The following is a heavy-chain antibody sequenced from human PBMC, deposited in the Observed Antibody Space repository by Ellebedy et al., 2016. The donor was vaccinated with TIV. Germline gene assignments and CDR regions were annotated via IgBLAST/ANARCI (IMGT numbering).Heavy chain of an antibody. D-gene: IGHD3-10*01. CDR1: GFSFDAYT. CDR3: AKESGFGSEGLDS. V-gene: IGHV3-43*01. Sequence: GGSLRLSXTASGFSFDAYTMHWVRHVPGKGLEWVSLITWDGNDTFYADSVRGRFTISRDNIKNSLYLQMDSLKTEDAALYYCAKESGFGSEGLDSWGRGSLVTVSS. J-gene: IGHJ4*02. CDR2: ITWDGNDT.